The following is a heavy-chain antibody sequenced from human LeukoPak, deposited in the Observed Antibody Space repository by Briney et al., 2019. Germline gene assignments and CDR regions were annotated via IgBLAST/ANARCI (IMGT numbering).Heavy chain of an antibody. J-gene: IGHJ6*02. Sequence: GGSLRLSCAASGFTFSSYSMNWVRQAPGKGLEWVSSISSSSSYIYYADSVKGRFTISRDNAKNSLYLQMNRPRAEDTAVYYCAREMGCSGGSCYSHSYYYGMDVWGQGTTVTVSS. V-gene: IGHV3-21*01. CDR1: GFTFSSYS. CDR3: AREMGCSGGSCYSHSYYYGMDV. D-gene: IGHD2-15*01. CDR2: ISSSSSYI.